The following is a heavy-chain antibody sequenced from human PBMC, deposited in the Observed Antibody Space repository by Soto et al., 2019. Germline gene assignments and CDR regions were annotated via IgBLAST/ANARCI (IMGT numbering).Heavy chain of an antibody. Sequence: PAETLSLTFTVSGGSISSCGYYWSWIRQHPVKVLEWMGFLHYSGTIYFSPSLKDRLTISLYTTSNQVSLKLSSVTAADTAVYYCARAGVPRIDNWFGTWGRGTIVTVSA. CDR2: LHYSGTI. CDR1: GGSISSCGYY. V-gene: IGHV4-30-4*08. D-gene: IGHD1-26*01. J-gene: IGHJ5*02. CDR3: ARAGVPRIDNWFGT.